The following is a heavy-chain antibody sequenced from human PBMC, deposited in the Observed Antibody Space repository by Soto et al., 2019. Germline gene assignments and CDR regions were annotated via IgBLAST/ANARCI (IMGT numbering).Heavy chain of an antibody. V-gene: IGHV4-59*01. CDR1: GGSISSYY. CDR3: ARGGGYDFWSGYYSYYYYYMDV. CDR2: IYYSGST. D-gene: IGHD3-3*01. J-gene: IGHJ6*03. Sequence: SETLSLTCTVSGGSISSYYWSWIRQPPGKGLEWIGYIYYSGSTNYNPSLKSRVTISVDTSKNQFSLKLSSVTAADTAVYYCARGGGYDFWSGYYSYYYYYMDVWGKGTTVTVSS.